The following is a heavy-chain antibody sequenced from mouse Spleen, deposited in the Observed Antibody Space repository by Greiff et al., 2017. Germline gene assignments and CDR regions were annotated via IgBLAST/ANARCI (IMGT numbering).Heavy chain of an antibody. J-gene: IGHJ1*01. D-gene: IGHD1-1*01. Sequence: EVQLQESGPGLVKPSQSLSLTCSVPGYSITSGYYWNWIRQFPGNKLEWMGYISYDGSNNYNPSLKNRISITRDTSKNQFFLKLNSVTTEDTATYYCARENYGGGFDVWGAGTTVTVSS. CDR2: ISYDGSN. V-gene: IGHV3-6*01. CDR1: GYSITSGYY. CDR3: ARENYGGGFDV.